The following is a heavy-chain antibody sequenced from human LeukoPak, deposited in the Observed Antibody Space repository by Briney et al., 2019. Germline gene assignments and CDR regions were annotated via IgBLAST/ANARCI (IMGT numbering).Heavy chain of an antibody. V-gene: IGHV1-46*01. CDR1: VYTFTSYY. D-gene: IGHD3-22*01. Sequence: ASVKVSCKACVYTFTSYYMHWVRHAPAQGREWMGIINPSGGSTSYAQKFQGRVNMTSDMSTSTVYMELSSLRSEDTAAYYCAREGYYYDSSRAFDICGQGKRTTVTS. CDR3: AREGYYYDSSRAFDI. J-gene: IGHJ3*02. CDR2: INPSGGST.